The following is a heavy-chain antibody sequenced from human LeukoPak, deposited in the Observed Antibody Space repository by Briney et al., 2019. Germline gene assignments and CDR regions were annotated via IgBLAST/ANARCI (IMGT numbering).Heavy chain of an antibody. Sequence: PGGSLRLSCAASGFTFSIYGMHWVRQAPDKGLECVAFKRYDGSNKYYADSVKGRFTISRDNSKNTLYLQMNSLRAEDTAVYYCAKDRRGSSAWFDPWGQGTLVTVSS. J-gene: IGHJ5*02. CDR3: AKDRRGSSAWFDP. D-gene: IGHD1-26*01. CDR1: GFTFSIYG. CDR2: KRYDGSNK. V-gene: IGHV3-30*02.